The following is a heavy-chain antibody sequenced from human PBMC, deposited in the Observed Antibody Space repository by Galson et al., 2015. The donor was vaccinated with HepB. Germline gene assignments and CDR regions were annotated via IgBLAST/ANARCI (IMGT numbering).Heavy chain of an antibody. CDR3: ARVQKVGDCLGATCYSYDY. J-gene: IGHJ4*02. CDR2: ISSSGGTI. CDR1: GFTFSLYN. Sequence: SLRLSCAASGFTFSLYNMNWVRQAPVKGLEWISYISSSGGTIFYADSVKGRFTISRDNAKNSLYLQMNSLTADDTAIYYCARVQKVGDCLGATCYSYDYWGQGSLVTVSS. V-gene: IGHV3-48*01. D-gene: IGHD2-15*01.